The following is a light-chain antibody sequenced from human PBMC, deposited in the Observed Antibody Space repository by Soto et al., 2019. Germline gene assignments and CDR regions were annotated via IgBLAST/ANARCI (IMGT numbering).Light chain of an antibody. Sequence: QSALSQPASVSGSPGQSITISCTRSGREIGAYDYVSWYQQHPGKAPKRIIDGLKNRPSGVSNRFSASKSAFTASLTISGLQTEDEADYYCSSYTTSYFYVFGPGTKVTVL. CDR1: GREIGAYDY. J-gene: IGLJ1*01. CDR2: GLK. CDR3: SSYTTSYFYV. V-gene: IGLV2-14*01.